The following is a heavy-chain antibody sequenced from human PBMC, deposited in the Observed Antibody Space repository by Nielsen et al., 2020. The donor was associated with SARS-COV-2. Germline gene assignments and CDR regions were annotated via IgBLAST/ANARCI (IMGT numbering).Heavy chain of an antibody. J-gene: IGHJ5*02. D-gene: IGHD6-13*01. Sequence: SETLSLTCTVSGGSISSYYWSWIRQPPGKGLEWIGYIYYSGSTNYNPSLKSRVTISVDTSKNQFSLKLSSVTAADTAVYYCARLLAAAGIGDGWFDPWGQGTLVTVSS. V-gene: IGHV4-59*01. CDR2: IYYSGST. CDR3: ARLLAAAGIGDGWFDP. CDR1: GGSISSYY.